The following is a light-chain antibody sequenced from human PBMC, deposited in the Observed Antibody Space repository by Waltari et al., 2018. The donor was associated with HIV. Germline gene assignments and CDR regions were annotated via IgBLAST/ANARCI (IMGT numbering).Light chain of an antibody. CDR2: GNN. V-gene: IGLV1-40*01. CDR3: QSYDSSMSGSVV. Sequence: QSVLTPPPSVSGAPGQTVTISCTGSSSNIGAGYDVHWYQLFPGTAPKLLIYGNNYRPSGVPDRLSGSKSGTSASLAITGLQAEDEADYYCQSYDSSMSGSVVFGGGTKLTVL. J-gene: IGLJ2*01. CDR1: SSNIGAGYD.